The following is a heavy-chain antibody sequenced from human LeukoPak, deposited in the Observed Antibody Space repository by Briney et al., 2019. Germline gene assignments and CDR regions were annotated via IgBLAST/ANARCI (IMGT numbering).Heavy chain of an antibody. J-gene: IGHJ6*03. CDR2: ISGSGGST. CDR1: GFTFSSYA. V-gene: IGHV3-23*01. CDR3: AKAPVAGYYYYYMDV. Sequence: AGGSLRLSCAASGFTFSSYAMSWVRQAPGKGLEWVSAISGSGGSTYYADSVKGRFTISRDNSKNTLYLQMNSLRAEDTAVYYCAKAPVAGYYYYYMDVWGKGTTVTVSS.